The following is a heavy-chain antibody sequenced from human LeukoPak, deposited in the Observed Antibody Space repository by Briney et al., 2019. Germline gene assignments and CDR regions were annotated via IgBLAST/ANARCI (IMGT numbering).Heavy chain of an antibody. CDR3: VRDSSVTTLVPFYFDS. CDR1: GFTLSNYG. D-gene: IGHD4-17*01. CDR2: IASRTTTK. V-gene: IGHV3-48*04. J-gene: IGHJ4*02. Sequence: GGSLRLSCAASGFTLSNYGMNWVRQAPGKGLEWVSYIASRTTTKKYADSVKGRFSISRDNAENSVFLQMNSLRAEDTAMYYCVRDSSVTTLVPFYFDSWGQGTLVTV.